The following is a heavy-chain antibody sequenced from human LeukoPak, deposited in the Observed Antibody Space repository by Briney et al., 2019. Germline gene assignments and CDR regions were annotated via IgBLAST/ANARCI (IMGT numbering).Heavy chain of an antibody. CDR3: AKDVNYYDSSGYDPQGY. Sequence: PGGSLRLSCAASGFTFSSYAMSWVRQAPGKGLEWVSAISGSGGSTYYADSVKGRFTISRDNSKNTLYLQMNSLRAGDTAVYYCAKDVNYYDSSGYDPQGYWGQGTLVTVSS. J-gene: IGHJ4*02. CDR2: ISGSGGST. V-gene: IGHV3-23*01. CDR1: GFTFSSYA. D-gene: IGHD3-22*01.